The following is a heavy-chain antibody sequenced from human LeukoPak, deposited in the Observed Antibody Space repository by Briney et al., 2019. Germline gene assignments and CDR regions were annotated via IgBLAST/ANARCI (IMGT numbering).Heavy chain of an antibody. J-gene: IGHJ6*02. CDR3: ARGGATWGSYYYYYYGMDV. Sequence: GGSLRLSCAASGFTFSSYAMHWVRQAPGKGLEWVAVISYDGSNKYYADPVKGRFTISRDNSKNTLYLQMNSLRAEDTAVYYCARGGATWGSYYYYYYGMDVWGQGTTVTVSS. CDR2: ISYDGSNK. CDR1: GFTFSSYA. V-gene: IGHV3-30-3*01. D-gene: IGHD3-16*01.